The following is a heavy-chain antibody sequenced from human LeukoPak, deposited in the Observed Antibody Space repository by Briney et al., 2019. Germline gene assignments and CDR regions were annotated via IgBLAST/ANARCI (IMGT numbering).Heavy chain of an antibody. CDR1: GFTFSSYA. Sequence: PGGSLRLSCAASGFTFSSYAMHWVRQAPGKGLEWVAVISYDGSNKYYADSVKGRFTLSRDNSKNTVDLQMNSLRAEDTALYYCARDYNWGTDYWGQGTLVTVSS. CDR3: ARDYNWGTDY. J-gene: IGHJ4*02. D-gene: IGHD7-27*01. V-gene: IGHV3-30*04. CDR2: ISYDGSNK.